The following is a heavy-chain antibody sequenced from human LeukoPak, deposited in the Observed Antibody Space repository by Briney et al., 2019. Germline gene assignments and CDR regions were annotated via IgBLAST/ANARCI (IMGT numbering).Heavy chain of an antibody. D-gene: IGHD4-17*01. J-gene: IGHJ4*02. Sequence: ASVKASCKASSHTFTSYGLSWVRQAPGQGLEWMGWISVYRSKTNYAQKFQGRITLTTDASTRTTFMELRSLRSDDTAVYYCARDNGDYNFDYWGQGTLDTVSS. V-gene: IGHV1-18*01. CDR3: ARDNGDYNFDY. CDR1: SHTFTSYG. CDR2: ISVYRSKT.